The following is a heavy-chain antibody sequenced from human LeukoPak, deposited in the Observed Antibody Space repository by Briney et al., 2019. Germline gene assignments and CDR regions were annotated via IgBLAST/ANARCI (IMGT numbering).Heavy chain of an antibody. Sequence: SETLSLTCTVSGGSIGSSSYFWGWIRQPPGKGLEWIGSIYYSGSTYYNPSLKSRVTISVDTSKNQFSLKLSSVTAADTAVYYCARQVWVVPAANEFDYWGQGTLVTVSS. D-gene: IGHD2-2*01. J-gene: IGHJ4*02. CDR2: IYYSGST. CDR3: ARQVWVVPAANEFDY. V-gene: IGHV4-39*01. CDR1: GGSIGSSSYF.